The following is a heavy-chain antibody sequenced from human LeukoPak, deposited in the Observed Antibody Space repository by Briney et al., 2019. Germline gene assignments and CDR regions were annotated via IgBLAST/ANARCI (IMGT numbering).Heavy chain of an antibody. Sequence: SETLSLTCTVSGGSISSYYWNWIRQPPGKGLEWIGYIYYSGSTNYNPSLKSRVTISVDTSKNQFSLKLSSVTAADTAVYYCASPVEYYYDSSGYYSLWGQGTLVTVSS. CDR3: ASPVEYYYDSSGYYSL. V-gene: IGHV4-59*12. J-gene: IGHJ4*02. D-gene: IGHD3-22*01. CDR2: IYYSGST. CDR1: GGSISSYY.